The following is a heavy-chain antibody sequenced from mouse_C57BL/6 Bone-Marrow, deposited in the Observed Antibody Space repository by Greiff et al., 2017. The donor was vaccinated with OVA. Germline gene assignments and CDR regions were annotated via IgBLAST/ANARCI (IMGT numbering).Heavy chain of an antibody. CDR2: IYPRSGNT. CDR1: GYTFTSYG. V-gene: IGHV1-81*01. Sequence: VQLQQSGAELARPGASVKLSCKASGYTFTSYGISWVKQRTGQGLEWIGEIYPRSGNTYYNEKFKGKATLTADKSSSTAYMELRSLTSEDAAVDFCARKDGSWYFDGWGTGTTVTVSS. D-gene: IGHD1-1*01. CDR3: ARKDGSWYFDG. J-gene: IGHJ1*03.